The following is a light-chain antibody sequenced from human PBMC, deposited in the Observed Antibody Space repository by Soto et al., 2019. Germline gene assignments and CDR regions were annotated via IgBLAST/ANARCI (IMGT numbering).Light chain of an antibody. CDR3: SSYTTTTTLL. CDR1: SSDVGGYDF. Sequence: QSVLTQPASVSGSPGQSITISCTGTSSDVGGYDFVSWYQQYPGRTPKLLIYEVSNRPSGVSDRFSGSKSGNTASLTISGLQAEDEADYYCSSYTTTTTLLFGAGTKLTVL. V-gene: IGLV2-14*01. CDR2: EVS. J-gene: IGLJ1*01.